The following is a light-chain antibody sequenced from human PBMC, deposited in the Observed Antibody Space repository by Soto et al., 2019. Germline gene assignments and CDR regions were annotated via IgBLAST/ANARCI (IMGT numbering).Light chain of an antibody. CDR3: QQRSNWPIT. V-gene: IGKV3D-20*02. CDR1: QSVSSSY. CDR2: RTS. J-gene: IGKJ5*01. Sequence: EIVLTQSPGTLSLSPGERATLSCRASQSVSSSYLAWYQQKPGQAPRLLIYRTSNRATGIPDRFSGSGSGTDFTLTISSLEPEDFALYYCQQRSNWPITFGQGTRLEIK.